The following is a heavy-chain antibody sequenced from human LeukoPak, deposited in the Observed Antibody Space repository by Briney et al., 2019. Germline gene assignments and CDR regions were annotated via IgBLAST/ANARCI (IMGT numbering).Heavy chain of an antibody. CDR1: GFTFSDYY. D-gene: IGHD5-12*01. J-gene: IGHJ4*02. CDR2: ISSSGVEI. V-gene: IGHV3-11*01. CDR3: ASDIVATSGDF. Sequence: GGSLRLSCAASGFTFSDYYMSCIRQAPGKGLEWVAYISSSGVEIYYADSVKGRFTISRDNAKNALFLRMNSLRVEDTATYYCASDIVATSGDFWGQGTLVSVSS.